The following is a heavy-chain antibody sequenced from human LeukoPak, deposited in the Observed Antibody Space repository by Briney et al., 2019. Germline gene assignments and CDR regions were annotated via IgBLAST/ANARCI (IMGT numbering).Heavy chain of an antibody. CDR1: GYTFTSYD. D-gene: IGHD3-3*01. Sequence: ASVKVSCKASGYTFTSYDINWVRQATGQGLEWMGWMNPNSGNTGYAQKFQGRVTMTRNTSISTAYMELSSLRSEDTAVYYCARTTYGFWSGYYDFDYWGQGTLVTVSS. CDR2: MNPNSGNT. CDR3: ARTTYGFWSGYYDFDY. V-gene: IGHV1-8*01. J-gene: IGHJ4*02.